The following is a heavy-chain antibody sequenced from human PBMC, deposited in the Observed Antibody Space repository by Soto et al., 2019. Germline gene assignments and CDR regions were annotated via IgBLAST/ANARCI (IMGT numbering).Heavy chain of an antibody. CDR3: ARARGYGYVGGFDP. CDR2: INHSGST. V-gene: IGHV4-34*01. D-gene: IGHD5-18*01. Sequence: QVQLQQWGAGLLKPSETLSLTCAVYGGSFSGYYWSWIRQPPGKGLEWIGEINHSGSTNYNPSLKSRVTISVDTSKNQFSLKLSSVTAADTAVYYCARARGYGYVGGFDPWGQGTQVTVSS. CDR1: GGSFSGYY. J-gene: IGHJ5*02.